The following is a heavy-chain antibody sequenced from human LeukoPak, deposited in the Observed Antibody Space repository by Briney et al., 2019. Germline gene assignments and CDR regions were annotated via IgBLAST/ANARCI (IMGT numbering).Heavy chain of an antibody. V-gene: IGHV3-30*01. CDR1: GFTFSACA. Sequence: PGGSLRLSCVASGFTFSACAMHWVRQAPGKGLEGVAGISYDGNNKYYADSVKGRFTISRDNSKNTLYLQMTSLRVEDTAMYYCASGGFYGFWSGSYPPFDYWGQGTLVTVSS. CDR3: ASGGFYGFWSGSYPPFDY. J-gene: IGHJ4*02. D-gene: IGHD3-3*01. CDR2: ISYDGNNK.